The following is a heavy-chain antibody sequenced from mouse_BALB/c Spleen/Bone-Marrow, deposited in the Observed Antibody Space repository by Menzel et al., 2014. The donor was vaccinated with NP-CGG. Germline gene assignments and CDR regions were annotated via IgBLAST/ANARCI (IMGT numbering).Heavy chain of an antibody. J-gene: IGHJ3*01. CDR1: GFDFSGFW. CDR2: INPNSRTI. Sequence: LQESGGGLVQPGGSLKLSCAASGFDFSGFWMGWVRQAPGKGLEWIGEINPNSRTINYTPSLKDRFIISRDNAKNTPYLQMSKVRSEDTALYYCARLGYYGGFAYWGQGTLVTVSA. V-gene: IGHV4-1*02. D-gene: IGHD1-1*01. CDR3: ARLGYYGGFAY.